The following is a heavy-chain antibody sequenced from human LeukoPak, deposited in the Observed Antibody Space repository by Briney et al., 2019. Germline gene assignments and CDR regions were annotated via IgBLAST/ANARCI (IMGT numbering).Heavy chain of an antibody. J-gene: IGHJ4*02. CDR1: GFTFSSYA. V-gene: IGHV3-23*01. Sequence: GGSLRLSCAASGFTFSSYAMSWVRQAPGKGLEWVSAISGSGGSTNYADSVKGRFTISRDNSKNTLYLQMNGLRAEDTAVYYCAKGTGRYPDDYWGQGTLVTVSS. CDR2: ISGSGGST. CDR3: AKGTGRYPDDY. D-gene: IGHD3-16*02.